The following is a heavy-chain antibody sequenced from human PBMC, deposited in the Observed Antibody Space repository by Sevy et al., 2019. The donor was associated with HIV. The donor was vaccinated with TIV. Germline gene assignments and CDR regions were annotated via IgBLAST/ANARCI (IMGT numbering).Heavy chain of an antibody. D-gene: IGHD2-15*01. J-gene: IGHJ6*03. CDR3: ARDGYCSGGSCYSPLLYYYYYYMDV. CDR2: INSDGRST. Sequence: GGSLRLSCAASGFTFSSYWLHWVRQAPGKGLVWVSRINSDGRSTSYADSVKGPFTISSDNAKNTLYLQMNSLRAEDTAVYYCARDGYCSGGSCYSPLLYYYYYYMDVWGKGTTVTVSS. V-gene: IGHV3-74*01. CDR1: GFTFSSYW.